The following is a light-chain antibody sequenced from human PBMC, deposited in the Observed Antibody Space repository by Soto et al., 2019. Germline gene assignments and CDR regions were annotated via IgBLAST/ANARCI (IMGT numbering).Light chain of an antibody. Sequence: IHMTHSAASLSASLGDIVTITFRASQSISSYLNWYQQKPGKAPKLLIYAASSLQSGVPSRFSGSGSGTDFTLTISSLQPEDFATYYCQQSYSTPLTFGGGTKVDIK. V-gene: IGKV1-39*01. J-gene: IGKJ4*01. CDR1: QSISSY. CDR3: QQSYSTPLT. CDR2: AAS.